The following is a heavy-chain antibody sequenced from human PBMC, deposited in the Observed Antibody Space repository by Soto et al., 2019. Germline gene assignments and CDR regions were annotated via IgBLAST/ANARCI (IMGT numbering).Heavy chain of an antibody. J-gene: IGHJ6*02. CDR1: GFTFSSYA. Sequence: GGSLRLSCAASGFTFSSYAMSWVRQAPGKGLEWVSAISGSGGSTYYADSVKGRFTISRDNSKNTLYLQMNSLRAEDTAVYYCAKGIAARPESYYYGMYVWGQGTTVTVSS. CDR3: AKGIAARPESYYYGMYV. CDR2: ISGSGGST. D-gene: IGHD6-6*01. V-gene: IGHV3-23*01.